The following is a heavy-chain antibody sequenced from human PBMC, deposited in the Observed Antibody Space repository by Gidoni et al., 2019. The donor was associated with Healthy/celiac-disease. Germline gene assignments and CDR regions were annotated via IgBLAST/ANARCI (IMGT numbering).Heavy chain of an antibody. Sequence: QVQLQESGPGLVKPSETLSLTCTVSGGSLSSYYWSWIRQPPGKGLEWIGYIYYSGSTNYNPSLKSRVTISVDTSKNQFSLKLSSVTAADTAVYYCARDFTSGYYYYGMDVWGQGTTVTVSS. CDR3: ARDFTSGYYYYGMDV. D-gene: IGHD6-25*01. CDR1: GGSLSSYY. CDR2: IYYSGST. V-gene: IGHV4-59*01. J-gene: IGHJ6*02.